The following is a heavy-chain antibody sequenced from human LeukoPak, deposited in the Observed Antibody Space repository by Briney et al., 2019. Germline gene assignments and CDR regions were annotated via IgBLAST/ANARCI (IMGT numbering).Heavy chain of an antibody. CDR3: AKEYAGSHYYYYYMDV. J-gene: IGHJ6*03. V-gene: IGHV3-30*02. CDR1: GFTFNNYG. CDR2: IRYDASDK. Sequence: GGSLRLSCAASGFTFNNYGMHWVRQAPGKGLEWVAFIRYDASDKYYADSVKGRLTISRDNSRKTLYLQMNSLRAEDTAVYYCAKEYAGSHYYYYYMDVWGKGTTVTVSS.